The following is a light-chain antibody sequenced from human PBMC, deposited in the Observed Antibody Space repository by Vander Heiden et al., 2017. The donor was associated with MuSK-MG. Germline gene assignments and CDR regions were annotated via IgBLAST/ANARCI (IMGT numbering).Light chain of an antibody. CDR2: GAS. CDR3: QQYDNWPPYT. V-gene: IGKV3-15*01. Sequence: EIVMTQSPATLSVSPGDTATLSCRASQNVKSNLAWYQQKPGQAPRLLIYGASTTATGIPARFSGSGSGTEFTLSISGLQSEDFAVYHCQQYDNWPPYTFGQGTKLEIK. CDR1: QNVKSN. J-gene: IGKJ2*01.